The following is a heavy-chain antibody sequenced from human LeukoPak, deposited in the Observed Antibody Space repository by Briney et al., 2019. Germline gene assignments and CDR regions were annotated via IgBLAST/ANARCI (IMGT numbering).Heavy chain of an antibody. CDR3: ASDRNRYYDILTGYSNWFDP. V-gene: IGHV1-69*13. CDR2: IIPIFGTA. Sequence: ASVKVSCKASGGTFSSYAISWVRQAPGHGLEWMGGIIPIFGTANYAQKFQGRVTITADESTSTAYMELSSLRSEDTAVYYCASDRNRYYDILTGYSNWFDPWGQGTLVTVSS. D-gene: IGHD3-9*01. CDR1: GGTFSSYA. J-gene: IGHJ5*02.